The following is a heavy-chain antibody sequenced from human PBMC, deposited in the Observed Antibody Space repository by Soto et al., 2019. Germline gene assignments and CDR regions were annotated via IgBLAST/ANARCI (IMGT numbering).Heavy chain of an antibody. CDR1: EFTFSSYA. CDR3: AKAKTYYYDSSGSN. CDR2: ISASGASA. D-gene: IGHD3-22*01. Sequence: GGSLRLSCTASEFTFSSYAMNWFRQAPGKGLEWVSSISASGASAYYADSVKGRFIISRDNSKNTLYLQMNSLRAEDTAVYYCAKAKTYYYDSSGSNWGQGTLVTVSS. V-gene: IGHV3-23*01. J-gene: IGHJ4*02.